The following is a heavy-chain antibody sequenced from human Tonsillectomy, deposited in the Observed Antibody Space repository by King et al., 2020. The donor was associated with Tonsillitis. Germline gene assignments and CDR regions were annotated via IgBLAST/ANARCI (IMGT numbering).Heavy chain of an antibody. Sequence: QLQESGPGLVKPSETLSLTCTVSGGSISSSSYYWGWIRQPPGKGLEWIGSIYYSGSTYYNPSLNSRVTISVDTSKNQFSLKLSSVTAADTAVYYCASAYYDYVWGCYYFDYWDQGTLVTVSS. J-gene: IGHJ4*02. V-gene: IGHV4-39*07. CDR2: IYYSGST. CDR3: ASAYYDYVWGCYYFDY. CDR1: GGSISSSSYY. D-gene: IGHD3-16*01.